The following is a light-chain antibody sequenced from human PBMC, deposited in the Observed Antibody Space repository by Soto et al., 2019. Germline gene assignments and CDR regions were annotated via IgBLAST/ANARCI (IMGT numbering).Light chain of an antibody. CDR2: EVT. CDR3: SSYAGNNNLI. V-gene: IGLV2-8*01. CDR1: SSDVGGHEY. Sequence: QSALTQPPSASGSPGQSVTISCTGTSSDVGGHEYVSWYQQHPGKAPKLLIFEVTARPSGVPDRFSGSKSGNTASLTVSGLQTEDEADYYRSSYAGNNNLIFGGGTKLTVL. J-gene: IGLJ2*01.